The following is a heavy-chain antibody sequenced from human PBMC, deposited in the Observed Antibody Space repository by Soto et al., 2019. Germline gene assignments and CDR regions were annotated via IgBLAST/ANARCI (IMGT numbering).Heavy chain of an antibody. D-gene: IGHD4-4*01. CDR3: AKWGLTTVTTNWFDP. V-gene: IGHV3-23*01. CDR1: GFTFSNYA. Sequence: PGGSLRLSCAASGFTFSNYAMSWVRQAPGKGLEWVSLVSATAGTTYYTDSVKGRFTISRDNSKNTLYLQMNSLRAEDTAVYYCAKWGLTTVTTNWFDPWGQGTLVTVSS. CDR2: VSATAGTT. J-gene: IGHJ5*02.